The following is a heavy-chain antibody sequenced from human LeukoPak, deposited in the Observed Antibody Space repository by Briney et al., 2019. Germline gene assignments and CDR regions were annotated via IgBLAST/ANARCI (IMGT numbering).Heavy chain of an antibody. V-gene: IGHV3-21*01. CDR2: ISSSGSYI. CDR3: AKDGRDHYVSGSYYRGVPALDY. Sequence: GSLRLSCAASRFTFSSYSMNWVRQAPGKGLEWVSSISSSGSYIYYADSVKGRFTISRDNSKNTLFLQMNSLRVEDTAVYYCAKDGRDHYVSGSYYRGVPALDYWGQGTLVTVSS. J-gene: IGHJ4*02. D-gene: IGHD3-10*01. CDR1: RFTFSSYS.